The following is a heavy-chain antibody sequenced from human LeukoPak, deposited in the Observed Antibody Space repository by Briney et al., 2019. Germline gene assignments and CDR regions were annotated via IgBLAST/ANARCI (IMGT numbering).Heavy chain of an antibody. J-gene: IGHJ6*03. CDR1: GFTFSSYE. Sequence: GGSLRLSCAASGFTFSSYEMNWVRQAPGKGLEWVSYISSSGSTIYYADSVKGRFTISRDNAKNSLYLQMNSLRAEDTAVYYCARDRPQQWLVRGQRGYYYYMDVWGKGTTVTISS. CDR2: ISSSGSTI. CDR3: ARDRPQQWLVRGQRGYYYYMDV. V-gene: IGHV3-48*03. D-gene: IGHD6-19*01.